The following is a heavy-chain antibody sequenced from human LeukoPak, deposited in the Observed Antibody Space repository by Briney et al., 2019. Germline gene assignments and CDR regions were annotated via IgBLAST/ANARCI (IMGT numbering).Heavy chain of an antibody. Sequence: SETLSLTCTVSGGSISSYYWNWIRQPAGKGLEWIGRLYTSGSTNYNPSLKSRVTMSVDTSKNQFSLKLSSVTAADTAVYYCARDSPYCSSTSCYDYWGQGTLVTVSS. CDR2: LYTSGST. CDR1: GGSISSYY. V-gene: IGHV4-4*07. CDR3: ARDSPYCSSTSCYDY. J-gene: IGHJ4*02. D-gene: IGHD2-2*01.